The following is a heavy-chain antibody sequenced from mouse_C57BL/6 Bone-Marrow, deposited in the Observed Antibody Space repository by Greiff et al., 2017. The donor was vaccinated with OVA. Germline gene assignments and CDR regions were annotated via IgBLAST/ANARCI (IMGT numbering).Heavy chain of an antibody. CDR1: GYTFTSYW. CDR3: ASEGDDYDGAPYYAMDY. V-gene: IGHV1-69*01. D-gene: IGHD2-4*01. J-gene: IGHJ4*01. Sequence: QVQLKQPGAELVMPGASVKLSCKASGYTFTSYWMHWVKQRPGQGLEWIGEIDPSDSYTNYNQKFKGKSTLTVDKSSSTAYMQLSSLTSEDSAVYYCASEGDDYDGAPYYAMDYWGQGTSVTVSS. CDR2: IDPSDSYT.